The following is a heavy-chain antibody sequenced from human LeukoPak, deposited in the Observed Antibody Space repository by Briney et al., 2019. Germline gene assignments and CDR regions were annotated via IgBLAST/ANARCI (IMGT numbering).Heavy chain of an antibody. CDR1: GGSISSSSYY. CDR3: ARSSSSWSMGVFDI. Sequence: PSETLSLTCTVSGGSISSSSYYWGWIRQPPGRGLEWIGEIYHSGSTNYNPSLKSRVTISVDKSKNQFSLKLSSVTAADTAVYYCARSSSSWSMGVFDIWGQGTMVTVSS. D-gene: IGHD6-13*01. J-gene: IGHJ3*02. V-gene: IGHV4-39*07. CDR2: IYHSGST.